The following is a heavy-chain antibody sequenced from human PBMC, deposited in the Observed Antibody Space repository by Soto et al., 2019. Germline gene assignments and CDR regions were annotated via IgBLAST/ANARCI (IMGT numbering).Heavy chain of an antibody. D-gene: IGHD2-15*01. CDR3: ARGLPPGYCSGGSCYLFDY. V-gene: IGHV1-18*04. J-gene: IGHJ4*02. CDR2: ISAYNGNT. CDR1: GYTFTSYG. Sequence: AASVKVSCKASGYTFTSYGISWVRQAPGQGLEWMGWISAYNGNTNYAQKLQGRVTMTTDTSTSTAYMELRSLRSDDTAVYYCARGLPPGYCSGGSCYLFDYWGQGTLVTVSS.